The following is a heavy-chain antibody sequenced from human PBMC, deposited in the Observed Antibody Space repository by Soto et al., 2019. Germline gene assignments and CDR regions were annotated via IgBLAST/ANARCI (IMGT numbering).Heavy chain of an antibody. J-gene: IGHJ4*02. D-gene: IGHD3-22*01. CDR2: ISADNGYT. CDR1: GYTFTIYG. Sequence: ASVKVSCKASGYTFTIYGMSWVRQAPGQGFEWMGWISADNGYTKYAQKFQGRVTMTTDTSTSTAYLELSSLRSEDTAVYYCATESYDSGGYDYLDYWGQGTLVTVSS. V-gene: IGHV1-18*01. CDR3: ATESYDSGGYDYLDY.